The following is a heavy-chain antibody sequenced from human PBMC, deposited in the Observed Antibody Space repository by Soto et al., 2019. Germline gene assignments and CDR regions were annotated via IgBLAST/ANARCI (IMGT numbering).Heavy chain of an antibody. V-gene: IGHV1-69*06. CDR2: IIPIFGTA. J-gene: IGHJ4*02. D-gene: IGHD3-10*01. CDR1: GGTFSSYA. Sequence: ASVKVSCKASGGTFSSYAISWVRQAPGQGLEWMGGIIPIFGTANYAQTFQGRVTITADKSTSTAYMELSSLRSEDTAVYYCAGGRSGSSDYWGQGTLVTVSS. CDR3: AGGRSGSSDY.